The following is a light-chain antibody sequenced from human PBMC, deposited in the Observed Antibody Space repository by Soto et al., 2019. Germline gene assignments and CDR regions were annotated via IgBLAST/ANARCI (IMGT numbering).Light chain of an antibody. CDR1: QSVSSY. V-gene: IGKV3-11*01. J-gene: IGKJ3*01. CDR3: QERSNAVT. Sequence: LCMGRGDILAFRASQSVSSYLAWYQQKPGQAPRLLISDASNRATGIPARFSGSGSGTDFTLAVSGLEPDDFAVYYCQERSNAVTFGAGTKVDIK. CDR2: DAS.